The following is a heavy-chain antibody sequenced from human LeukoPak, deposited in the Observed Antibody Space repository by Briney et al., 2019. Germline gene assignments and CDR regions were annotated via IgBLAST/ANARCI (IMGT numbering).Heavy chain of an antibody. CDR3: ARERPGEDTFDI. J-gene: IGHJ3*02. D-gene: IGHD7-27*01. Sequence: GGSLRLSCAASGFTFSSYEMNWVRQAPGKGLGCVSFISSSGNTIYYADSVKGRFIISRDNAKNSLYLKMNSMRTEDTAVYYCARERPGEDTFDIWGQGTMVTVSS. CDR2: ISSSGNTI. V-gene: IGHV3-48*03. CDR1: GFTFSSYE.